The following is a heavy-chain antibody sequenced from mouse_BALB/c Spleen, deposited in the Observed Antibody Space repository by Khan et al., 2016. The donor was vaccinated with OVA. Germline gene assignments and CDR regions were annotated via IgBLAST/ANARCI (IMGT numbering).Heavy chain of an antibody. CDR2: ISSSGST. CDR1: GYSITSDYA. CDR3: ARSVYYTYGYALDY. J-gene: IGHJ4*01. D-gene: IGHD2-1*01. V-gene: IGHV3-2*02. Sequence: EVQLVETGPGLVKPSQSLSLTCTVTGYSITSDYAWNWIRQFPGNKLEWMGFISSSGSTSYNPSLKSRISFTRDTSRNQFFLQLRSVTSEDTATYYCARSVYYTYGYALDYWGRGTSVTVSA.